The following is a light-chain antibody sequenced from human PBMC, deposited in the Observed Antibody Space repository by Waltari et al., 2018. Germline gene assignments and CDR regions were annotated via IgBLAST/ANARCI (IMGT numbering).Light chain of an antibody. Sequence: DIVMTQSPDSLPVSLGERATLTCQSSQSVLYNTDNKNYLAWYQQKPGQSPKLLIYWASTRESGVPDRFSGSGSGTDFTLTISGLQADDAAIYFCQQYYDIPVTFGQGTRLEIK. J-gene: IGKJ2*01. CDR1: QSVLYNTDNKNY. CDR3: QQYYDIPVT. CDR2: WAS. V-gene: IGKV4-1*01.